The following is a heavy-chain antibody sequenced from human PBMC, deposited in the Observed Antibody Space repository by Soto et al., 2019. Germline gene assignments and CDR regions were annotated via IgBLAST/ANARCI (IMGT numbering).Heavy chain of an antibody. CDR2: ITGSGGRT. V-gene: IGHV3-23*01. CDR1: GFTFSTYA. J-gene: IGHJ4*02. Sequence: EVQLLESGGGLVQPGGSLRLSCTASGFTFSTYAMNWVRQAPGKGLEWVSGITGSGGRTYYADSVKGRFTISRDNSKNTLDLQMNSLRAEHTAVYYCAKAGGDCSGGTCYSGQGDCWGQGTLVTVSS. CDR3: AKAGGDCSGGTCYSGQGDC. D-gene: IGHD2-15*01.